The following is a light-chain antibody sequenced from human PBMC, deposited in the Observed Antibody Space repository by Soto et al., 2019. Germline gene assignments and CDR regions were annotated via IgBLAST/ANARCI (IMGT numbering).Light chain of an antibody. CDR1: QSVGSY. V-gene: IGKV3-11*01. CDR2: GAS. J-gene: IGKJ1*01. CDR3: QQRGNSPPWT. Sequence: EIVLTQSPATLPLSPGERATLSCRASQSVGSYLAWYQQKPCQAPRLFIYGASNRATAIPARFSGSVSGTDFTLTISSLEPEDFAVYYCQQRGNSPPWTFGQGTKVEMK.